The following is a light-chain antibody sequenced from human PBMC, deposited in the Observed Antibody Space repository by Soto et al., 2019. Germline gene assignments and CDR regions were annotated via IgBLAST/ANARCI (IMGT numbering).Light chain of an antibody. CDR3: ASWDDSLNAVV. CDR1: NSNIGSNT. J-gene: IGLJ2*01. Sequence: QSVLTQPPSASGTPGQRVTISCSGSNSNIGSNTVNWYQQLPGTAPKLLIYSNNQRPSGVPGRFSDSKSGTSASLAISGLQSEDDADYYRASWDDSLNAVVFGGGTQLTVL. V-gene: IGLV1-44*01. CDR2: SNN.